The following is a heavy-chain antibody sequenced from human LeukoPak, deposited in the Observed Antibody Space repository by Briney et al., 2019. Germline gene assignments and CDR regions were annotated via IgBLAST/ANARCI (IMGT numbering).Heavy chain of an antibody. Sequence: GALRLSCAASGFTFSSYWMSWVRQAPGKGLEWVANIKQDGSEKYYVDSVKGRFTISRDNAKNSLYLQMNSLRAEDTAVYYCARVKEQQLVQWFLLTPGDYWGQGTLVTVSS. J-gene: IGHJ4*02. V-gene: IGHV3-7*03. D-gene: IGHD6-13*01. CDR2: IKQDGSEK. CDR1: GFTFSSYW. CDR3: ARVKEQQLVQWFLLTPGDY.